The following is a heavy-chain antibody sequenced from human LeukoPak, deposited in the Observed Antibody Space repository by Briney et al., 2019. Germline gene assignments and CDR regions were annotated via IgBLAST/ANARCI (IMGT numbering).Heavy chain of an antibody. CDR1: GFTFSSYA. CDR2: ISGSGGST. CDR3: ARDLAMAGRDLDY. Sequence: GGSLRLSCAASGFTFSSYAMSWVRQAPGKGLEWVSAISGSGGSTYYAESVKGRFTISRDNAKNSLHLQMNSLRAEDTALYYCARDLAMAGRDLDYWGQGTLVTVSS. J-gene: IGHJ4*02. D-gene: IGHD6-19*01. V-gene: IGHV3-23*01.